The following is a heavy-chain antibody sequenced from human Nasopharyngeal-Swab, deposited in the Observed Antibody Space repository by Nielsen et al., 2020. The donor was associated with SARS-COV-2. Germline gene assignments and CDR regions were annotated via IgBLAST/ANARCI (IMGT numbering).Heavy chain of an antibody. V-gene: IGHV3-7*01. J-gene: IGHJ3*01. Sequence: GESLKISCAASGFTFSSLWMSWVRQVPGKGLEWVAEIKPDGSEKFYVDSVKGRFTISRDNAKNSMSLQMNSLRVEDTAVYYCARDWSRAFDVWGQGTMVTVSS. CDR3: ARDWSRAFDV. CDR1: GFTFSSLW. CDR2: IKPDGSEK.